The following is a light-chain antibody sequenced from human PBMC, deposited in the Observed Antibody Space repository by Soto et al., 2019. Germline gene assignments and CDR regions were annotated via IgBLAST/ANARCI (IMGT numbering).Light chain of an antibody. CDR2: LGS. Sequence: DIVMTQSPLSLPVTPGEPASISCRSSQSLLHSNGYNYLDWYLQKPGQSPQLLIYLGSNRASGVPDRFSGSGSGTYFTLKISRVEAEDVGVYYCMQALQTPQFTFGPGTKVDIK. CDR3: MQALQTPQFT. V-gene: IGKV2-28*01. CDR1: QSLLHSNGYNY. J-gene: IGKJ3*01.